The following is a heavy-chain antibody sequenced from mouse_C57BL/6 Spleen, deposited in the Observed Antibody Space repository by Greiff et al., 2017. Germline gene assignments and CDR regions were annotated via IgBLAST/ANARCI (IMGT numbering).Heavy chain of an antibody. V-gene: IGHV3-6*01. D-gene: IGHD2-3*01. CDR3: ARHDGYYNGYFDY. CDR2: ISYDGSN. Sequence: EVQVVESGPGLVKPSQSLSLTCSVTGYSITSGYYWNWIRQFPGNKLEWMGYISYDGSNNYNPSLKNRISITHDTSKNQFFLKLNSVTTEDTATYYCARHDGYYNGYFDYWGQGTTLTVSS. J-gene: IGHJ2*01. CDR1: GYSITSGYY.